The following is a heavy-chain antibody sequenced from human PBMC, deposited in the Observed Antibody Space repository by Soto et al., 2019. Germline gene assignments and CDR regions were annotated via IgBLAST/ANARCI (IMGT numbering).Heavy chain of an antibody. J-gene: IGHJ6*02. CDR2: ISAYNGNT. V-gene: IGHV1-18*03. D-gene: IGHD2-2*01. CDR1: GYTFTSYG. Sequence: QVPLVQSGAEVKKPGASVKVSCKASGYTFTSYGISWVRQAPGQGLEWMGWISAYNGNTNYAQKLQGRVTMTTDTSTSTAYMELRSLRSDDMAVYYCARSDIVVVPEVGMDVWGQGTTVTVSS. CDR3: ARSDIVVVPEVGMDV.